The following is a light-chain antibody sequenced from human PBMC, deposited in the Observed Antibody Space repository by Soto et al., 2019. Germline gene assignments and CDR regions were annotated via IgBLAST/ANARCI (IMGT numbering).Light chain of an antibody. CDR1: SSDVGGYNY. V-gene: IGLV2-14*01. J-gene: IGLJ1*01. Sequence: LTQPASVSGSPGQSITISCTGTSSDVGGYNYVSWYQQHPGKAPKLMIYEVSNRPSGVSNRFSGSKPGNTASLTISGLQAEDEADYYCSSYTSSSTQVFGTGTKLTVL. CDR3: SSYTSSSTQV. CDR2: EVS.